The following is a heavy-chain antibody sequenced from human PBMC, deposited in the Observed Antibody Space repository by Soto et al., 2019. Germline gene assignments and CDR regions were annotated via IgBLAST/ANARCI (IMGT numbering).Heavy chain of an antibody. Sequence: ASVKVSCKASGYTFTGYYMHWVRQAPGQGLEWMGWINPNSGGTNYAQKFQGRVTMTRDTSISTAYMELSRLRSDDTAVYYCARVSYSSGWRYYFDYWGQGTLVTVSS. J-gene: IGHJ4*02. CDR2: INPNSGGT. V-gene: IGHV1-2*02. CDR3: ARVSYSSGWRYYFDY. CDR1: GYTFTGYY. D-gene: IGHD6-19*01.